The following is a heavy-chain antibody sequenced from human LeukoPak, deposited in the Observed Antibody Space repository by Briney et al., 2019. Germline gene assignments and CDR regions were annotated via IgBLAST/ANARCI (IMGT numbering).Heavy chain of an antibody. J-gene: IGHJ3*02. D-gene: IGHD6-19*01. CDR2: ISSTSSYI. Sequence: PGGSLRLSCAASGFSFSSYCVNSIRQAPGKGLEWVSSISSTSSYIYYADSVKGRFTISRDNAKNSLYLQMNSLRAEDTAVYYCARDPGGIAVPGLGFAFDRCSQGTMVTVSS. CDR1: GFSFSSYC. V-gene: IGHV3-21*01. CDR3: ARDPGGIAVPGLGFAFDR.